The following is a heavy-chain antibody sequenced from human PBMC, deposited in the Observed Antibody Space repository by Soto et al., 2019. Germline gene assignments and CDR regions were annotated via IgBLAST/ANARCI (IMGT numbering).Heavy chain of an antibody. CDR3: ARFGRAYCSSTSGYSFRTRDNWFDP. D-gene: IGHD2-2*01. V-gene: IGHV1-18*04. CDR1: GYTFTSYG. Sequence: GASVKVSCKASGYTFTSYGISWVRQAPGQGLEWMGWISAYNGNTNYAQKLQGRVTMTTDTSTSTAYMELRSLRSDDTAVYYCARFGRAYCSSTSGYSFRTRDNWFDPWGQGXLVTVSS. J-gene: IGHJ5*02. CDR2: ISAYNGNT.